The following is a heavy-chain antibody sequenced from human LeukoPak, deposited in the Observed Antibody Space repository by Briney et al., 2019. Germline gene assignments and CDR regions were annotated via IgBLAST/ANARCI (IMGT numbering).Heavy chain of an antibody. J-gene: IGHJ4*02. CDR2: IKSKTDGGTT. CDR1: GVTFSNAW. D-gene: IGHD3-10*01. CDR3: TTGGSMVRGVIRYY. V-gene: IGHV3-15*01. Sequence: PGGSLRLSCAASGVTFSNAWMSWVRQAPGKGLEWVGRIKSKTDGGTTDYAAPVKGRFTIPRDDSKNTLYLQMNSLKTEDTAVYYCTTGGSMVRGVIRYYWGQGTLVTVSS.